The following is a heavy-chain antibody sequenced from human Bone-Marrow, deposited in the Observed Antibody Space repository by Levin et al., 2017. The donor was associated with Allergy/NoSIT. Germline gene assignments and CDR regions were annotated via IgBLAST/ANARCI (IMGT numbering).Heavy chain of an antibody. Sequence: KGLGWVSTFSVDGNSRGYAESVKGRFTVSRENSNHILHLQMSSLRDEDTAIYYGATEYSGVFENWGQGTLVTVS. V-gene: IGHV3-23*01. CDR3: ATEYSGVFEN. D-gene: IGHD1-26*01. CDR2: FSVDGNSR. J-gene: IGHJ4*02.